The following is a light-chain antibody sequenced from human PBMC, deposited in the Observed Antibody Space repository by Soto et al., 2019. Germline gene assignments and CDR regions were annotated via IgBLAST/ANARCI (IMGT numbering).Light chain of an antibody. CDR2: LIS. Sequence: DIQMTQSPPSLTASVGDRVTITCRASQSVSTYLNWYQQKPRKAPTLLISLISRRQSGVPSRFSGSRSGAEFTLTINSLQSEDFAVYYCQPYNNWPLTFGGGTKVDIK. CDR1: QSVSTY. CDR3: QPYNNWPLT. V-gene: IGKV1-39*01. J-gene: IGKJ4*01.